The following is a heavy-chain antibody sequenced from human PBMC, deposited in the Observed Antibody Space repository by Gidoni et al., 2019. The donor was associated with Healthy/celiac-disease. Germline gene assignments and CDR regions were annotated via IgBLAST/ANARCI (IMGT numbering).Heavy chain of an antibody. J-gene: IGHJ6*02. D-gene: IGHD6-13*01. CDR1: GYTFPSYG. CDR2: ISAYNGNT. CDR3: AREVGQQLIPYYYYYGMDV. V-gene: IGHV1-18*01. Sequence: QVPLVQSGAEVKKPRASVKVSCKASGYTFPSYGISWVRQAPGQGLEWMGWISAYNGNTNDAQKLQGRVTMTTDTSTSTAYMELRSLRSDDTAVYYCAREVGQQLIPYYYYYGMDVWGQGTTVTVSS.